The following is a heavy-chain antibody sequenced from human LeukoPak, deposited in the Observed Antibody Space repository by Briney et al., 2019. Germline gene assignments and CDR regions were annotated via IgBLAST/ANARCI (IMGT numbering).Heavy chain of an antibody. Sequence: ASVKVSCKASGYTFTGYYMHWVRQAPGQGLEWMGWINPNSGGTNYAKKFQGRVTMTRDTSISTAYMELSRLRSDDTAVYYCARDQMSYSSWYVYWGQGTLVTVSS. CDR1: GYTFTGYY. J-gene: IGHJ4*02. CDR3: ARDQMSYSSWYVY. CDR2: INPNSGGT. D-gene: IGHD6-13*01. V-gene: IGHV1-2*02.